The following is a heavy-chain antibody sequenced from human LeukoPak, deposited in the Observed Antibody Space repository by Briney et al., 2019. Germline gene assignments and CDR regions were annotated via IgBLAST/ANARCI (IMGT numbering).Heavy chain of an antibody. CDR2: ISCSGST. CDR3: ARAFPYGSWFDP. J-gene: IGHJ5*02. D-gene: IGHD3-16*01. Sequence: PSETLSLTCVVSGGSISSGDYSWSWIRQPPGKGLEWIGYISCSGSTYFDPSLKSRVTISVDRSKNQFSLKLTSVTAADTAVYYCARAFPYGSWFDPWGQGTLVTVSS. CDR1: GGSISSGDYS. V-gene: IGHV4-30-2*01.